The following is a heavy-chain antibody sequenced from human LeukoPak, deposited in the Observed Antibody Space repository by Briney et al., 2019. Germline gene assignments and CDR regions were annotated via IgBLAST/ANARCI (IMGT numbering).Heavy chain of an antibody. D-gene: IGHD3-10*01. CDR3: ARAFTIREGLDP. J-gene: IGHJ5*02. Sequence: ASVKVSCKASGYTFTNYDINWVRQAPGQGLEWMGWINPNSGGTNYAQKLQGRVTMTTDTSTSTAYMELRSLRSDDTAVYYCARAFTIREGLDPWGQGTLVTVSS. CDR1: GYTFTNYD. V-gene: IGHV1-18*01. CDR2: INPNSGGT.